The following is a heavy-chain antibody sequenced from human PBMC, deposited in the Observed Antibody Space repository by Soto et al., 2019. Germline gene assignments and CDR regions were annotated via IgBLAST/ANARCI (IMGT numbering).Heavy chain of an antibody. CDR2: LSYAGDNK. J-gene: IGHJ4*02. Sequence: QVQLVESGGGVVQPGRSLRLSCAASGFTFSSYGMHWVRQAPGKGLEWVAVLSYAGDNKYYADSVKGRFTISRDNSKNTLYLQMNSLRAEDTAVYYCAKGDCSGGRCYRGFDYWGQGTLVTVSS. V-gene: IGHV3-30*18. CDR3: AKGDCSGGRCYRGFDY. CDR1: GFTFSSYG. D-gene: IGHD2-15*01.